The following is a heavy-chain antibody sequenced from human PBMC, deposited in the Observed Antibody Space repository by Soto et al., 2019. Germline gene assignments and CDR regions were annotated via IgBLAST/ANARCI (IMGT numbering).Heavy chain of an antibody. J-gene: IGHJ6*02. V-gene: IGHV4-34*01. D-gene: IGHD2-2*03. CDR3: ARLNGYCVSTKCHGYYGMDV. CDR2: INHSGST. CDR1: GGSFSNYY. Sequence: SETLSLTCAVYGGSFSNYYWSWIRQPPGKGLEWIGEINHSGSTNYNPSLKSRVAISVDTSKNQFSLKLSSVTAADTAVYYCARLNGYCVSTKCHGYYGMDVWGQGTTVTVSS.